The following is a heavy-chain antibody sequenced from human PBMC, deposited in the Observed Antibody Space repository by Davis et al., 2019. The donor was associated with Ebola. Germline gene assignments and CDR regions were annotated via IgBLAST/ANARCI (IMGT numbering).Heavy chain of an antibody. CDR1: GYTFTNYA. V-gene: IGHV1-8*02. Sequence: AASVKVSCKSSGYTFTNYAISWVRQAPGQGLEWMGWMNPNSGNTGYAQKFQGRVTMTRNTSISTAYMELSSLRSEDTAVYYCARASWWMGYDYDYWGQGTLVTVSS. D-gene: IGHD2-8*02. J-gene: IGHJ4*02. CDR3: ARASWWMGYDYDY. CDR2: MNPNSGNT.